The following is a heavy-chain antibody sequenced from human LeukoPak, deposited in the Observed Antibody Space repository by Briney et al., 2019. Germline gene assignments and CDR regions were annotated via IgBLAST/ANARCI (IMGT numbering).Heavy chain of an antibody. D-gene: IGHD3-10*01. Sequence: GGSLRLSCAASGFTFSSYAMSWVRQAPGKGLEWVSTIGGSGVSTYYADSVKGRFTISRDNSKDTLYLQMNSLRAEDTAIYYCAKDLLPGSYQDWGQGTLVTVSS. CDR3: AKDLLPGSYQD. CDR2: IGGSGVST. J-gene: IGHJ4*02. V-gene: IGHV3-23*01. CDR1: GFTFSSYA.